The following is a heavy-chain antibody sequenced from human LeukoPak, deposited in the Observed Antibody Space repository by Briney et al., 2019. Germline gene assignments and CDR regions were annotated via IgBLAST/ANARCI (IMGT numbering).Heavy chain of an antibody. CDR3: ARTNCYDSSGYRYYYYYYYMDV. CDR2: IYYSGST. Sequence: SETLSLTCTVSGGSISSHYWSWIRQPPGKGLEWIGYIYYSGSTNYNPSLRSRVTISVDTSKNQFSLKLSSVTAADTAVYYCARTNCYDSSGYRYYYYYYYMDVWGKGTTVTASS. V-gene: IGHV4-59*11. CDR1: GGSISSHY. J-gene: IGHJ6*03. D-gene: IGHD3-22*01.